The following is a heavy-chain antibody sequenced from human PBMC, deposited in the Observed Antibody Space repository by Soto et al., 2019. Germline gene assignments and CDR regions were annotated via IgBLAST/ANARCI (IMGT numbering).Heavy chain of an antibody. J-gene: IGHJ3*02. V-gene: IGHV3-48*01. CDR2: ISSSSSTI. Sequence: PGGSLRLSCAASGFTFSSYSMNWVRQAPGKGLEWVSYISSSSSTIYYADSVKGRLTISRDNAKNSLYLQMNSLRAEDTAVYYCARDQWLVQPHAFDIWGQGTMVTVSS. CDR1: GFTFSSYS. D-gene: IGHD6-19*01. CDR3: ARDQWLVQPHAFDI.